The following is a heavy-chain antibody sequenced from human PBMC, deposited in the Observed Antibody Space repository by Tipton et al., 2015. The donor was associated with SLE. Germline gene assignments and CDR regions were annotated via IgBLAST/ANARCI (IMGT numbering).Heavy chain of an antibody. CDR3: ARLRADIVTTTTTFDF. CDR2: IYYSGHT. Sequence: TLSLTCTVSGDSISSYYWTWIRQPPGKGLEWIGYIYYSGHTHYNPSLKSRVTISLDTSKNQFSLKLTSVTAADTAVYYCARLRADIVTTTTTFDFWGPGTLVTVSS. D-gene: IGHD5-12*01. CDR1: GDSISSYY. V-gene: IGHV4-59*08. J-gene: IGHJ4*02.